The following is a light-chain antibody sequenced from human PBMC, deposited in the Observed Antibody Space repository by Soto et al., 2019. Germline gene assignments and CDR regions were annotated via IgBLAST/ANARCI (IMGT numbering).Light chain of an antibody. J-gene: IGLJ3*02. Sequence: QSALTQPASVSGSPGQSITISCTGTSSVVGSYNLVSWYQQHPGKAPKLMVYEGSKRPSGASNRFSGSKSGNTASLTISGLQAEDEADYYCCSYAGSGTWVFGGGTQLTVL. CDR1: SSVVGSYNL. CDR3: CSYAGSGTWV. CDR2: EGS. V-gene: IGLV2-23*01.